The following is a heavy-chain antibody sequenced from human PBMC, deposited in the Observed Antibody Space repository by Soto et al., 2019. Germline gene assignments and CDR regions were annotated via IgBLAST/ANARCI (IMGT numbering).Heavy chain of an antibody. D-gene: IGHD6-13*01. CDR2: ISSSSSYI. J-gene: IGHJ3*02. CDR3: ASFGSSWYDFRAFDI. V-gene: IGHV3-21*01. CDR1: GFTFSSYS. Sequence: GWSLRLSCAASGFTFSSYSMNWVRQAPGKGLEWVSSISSSSSYIYYADSVKGRFTISRDNAKNSLYLQMNSLRAEDTAVYYCASFGSSWYDFRAFDIWGQGTMVTVSS.